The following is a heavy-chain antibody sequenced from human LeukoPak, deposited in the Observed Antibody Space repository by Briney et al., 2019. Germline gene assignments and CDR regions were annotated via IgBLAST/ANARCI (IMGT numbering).Heavy chain of an antibody. V-gene: IGHV4-34*01. D-gene: IGHD5-18*01. J-gene: IGHJ4*02. CDR2: ISHSGRT. CDR3: ARTSCDSYGYEGLEY. CDR1: GGSFSGYY. Sequence: SETLSLTCAVYGGSFSGYYWSWIRQPPGKGLEWIGEISHSGRTIYNSSLKDRVTISVDTPKNQFSLRLSSVTAADTAVYYCARTSCDSYGYEGLEYWGQGTLVTVSS.